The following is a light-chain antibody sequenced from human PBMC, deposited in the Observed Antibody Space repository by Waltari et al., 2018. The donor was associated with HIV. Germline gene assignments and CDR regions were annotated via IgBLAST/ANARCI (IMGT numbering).Light chain of an antibody. CDR1: SSDVGGYNY. V-gene: IGLV2-14*01. J-gene: IGLJ2*01. CDR2: DVR. CDR3: SSYTSSSTLYVV. Sequence: QSALTQPASVSGSPGQSITISCPGTSSDVGGYNYVSWFQQAPGKAPKLMVYDVRYRPSGVSNRFSGSKSGNTASLTISGLQAEDEADYYCSSYTSSSTLYVVFGGGTKLTVL.